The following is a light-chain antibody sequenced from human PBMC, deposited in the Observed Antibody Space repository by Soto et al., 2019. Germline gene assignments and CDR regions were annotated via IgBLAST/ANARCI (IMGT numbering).Light chain of an antibody. Sequence: QSVLTQPASVSGSPGQSITISCTGTSSDIGAYDYVSWYQQYPGRVPKLIIHEVTNRPSGVSDRFSGSKSGNTASLTISGLQTEDEADYYCSSHAGSSAFYVFGTGTKLTVL. CDR1: SSDIGAYDY. CDR2: EVT. CDR3: SSHAGSSAFYV. J-gene: IGLJ1*01. V-gene: IGLV2-14*01.